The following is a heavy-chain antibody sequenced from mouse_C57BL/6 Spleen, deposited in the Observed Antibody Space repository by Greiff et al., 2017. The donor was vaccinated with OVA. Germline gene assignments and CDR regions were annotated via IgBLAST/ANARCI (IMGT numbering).Heavy chain of an antibody. Sequence: QVQLQQSGAELVRPGTSVKVSCKASGYAFTNYLIEWVKQRPGQGLEWIGVINPGSGGTNYNEKFKGKATLTADKSSSTAYMQLSILTSEDSAVYFCARYYDYDGGVFAYWGQGTLVTVSA. J-gene: IGHJ3*01. D-gene: IGHD2-4*01. CDR2: INPGSGGT. CDR1: GYAFTNYL. CDR3: ARYYDYDGGVFAY. V-gene: IGHV1-54*01.